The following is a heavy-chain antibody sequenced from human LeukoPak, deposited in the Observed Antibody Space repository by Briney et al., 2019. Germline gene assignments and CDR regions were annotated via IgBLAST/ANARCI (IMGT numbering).Heavy chain of an antibody. D-gene: IGHD3-22*01. CDR2: ISGSGGST. CDR1: RFTFSSYA. Sequence: GGSLRLSCASSRFTFSSYAMSSVRQAPGKGLEWVSAISGSGGSTYYADSVKGRFTISRDNSKNTLYLQMNSLRAEDTAVYYCAKDLQRHYYDSSGYYYSGNALDYWGQGTLVTVSS. CDR3: AKDLQRHYYDSSGYYYSGNALDY. V-gene: IGHV3-23*01. J-gene: IGHJ4*02.